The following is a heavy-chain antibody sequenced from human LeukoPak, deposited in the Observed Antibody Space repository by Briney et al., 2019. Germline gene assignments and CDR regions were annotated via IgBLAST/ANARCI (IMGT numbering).Heavy chain of an antibody. CDR2: IKSKTDGGTT. CDR3: TTLNAGYYDFWSGYENLDY. J-gene: IGHJ4*01. D-gene: IGHD3-3*01. Sequence: WGSLRLSCAASGFTFSNAWMSWVRQAPGKGLEWVGRIKSKTDGGTTDYAAPVKGRFTISRDDSKNTLYLQMNSLKTEDTAVYYCTTLNAGYYDFWSGYENLDYWGHGTLVSVSS. CDR1: GFTFSNAW. V-gene: IGHV3-15*01.